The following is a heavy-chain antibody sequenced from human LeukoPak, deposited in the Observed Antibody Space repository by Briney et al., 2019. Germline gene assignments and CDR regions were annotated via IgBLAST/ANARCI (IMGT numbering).Heavy chain of an antibody. CDR1: GFTISSYW. J-gene: IGHJ4*02. CDR3: ARDIFDY. CDR2: INQDGSEK. Sequence: GGSLRLSCAASGFTISSYWMSWVRQAPGKGLEWVANINQDGSEKYYVDSVKGRFTISRDNAKNSLYLQMNSLRAEDTAVYYCARDIFDYWGQGTLVIVSS. V-gene: IGHV3-7*01.